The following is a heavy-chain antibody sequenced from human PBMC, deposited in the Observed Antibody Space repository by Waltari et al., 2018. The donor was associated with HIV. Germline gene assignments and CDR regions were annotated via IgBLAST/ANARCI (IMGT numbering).Heavy chain of an antibody. Sequence: QVQLQQWGAGLLKPSETLSLTCAVYGGSFSGYYWSWIRQPPGKGLEWIGEINHSGSTNYNPSLKSRVTISVDTSKNQFSLKLSSVTAADTAVYYCAPLGSGGDYDAVDYWGQGTLVTVSS. CDR2: INHSGST. CDR3: APLGSGGDYDAVDY. D-gene: IGHD4-17*01. J-gene: IGHJ4*02. CDR1: GGSFSGYY. V-gene: IGHV4-34*01.